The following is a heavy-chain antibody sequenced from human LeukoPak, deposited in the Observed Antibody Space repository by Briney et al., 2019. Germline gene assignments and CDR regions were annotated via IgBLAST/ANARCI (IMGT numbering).Heavy chain of an antibody. V-gene: IGHV3-21*01. Sequence: KPGGSLRLSCAASGFAFSSYSMNWVRQAPGKGLEWVSSISSSSSYIYYADSVKDRFTISRDNAKNSLYLQMNSLRAEDTAVYYCARDLYITGTSDYWGQGTLVTVSS. CDR1: GFAFSSYS. J-gene: IGHJ4*02. CDR2: ISSSSSYI. CDR3: ARDLYITGTSDY. D-gene: IGHD1-7*01.